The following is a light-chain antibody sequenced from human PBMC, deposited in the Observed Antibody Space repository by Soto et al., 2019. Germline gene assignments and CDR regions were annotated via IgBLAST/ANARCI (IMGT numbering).Light chain of an antibody. CDR1: SSDVGSYNR. CDR2: EVS. CDR3: SSYTSSNTYF. Sequence: QSALAQPPSVSGSPGQSVAISCTGTSSDVGSYNRVSWYQQPPGTAPKVMIYEVSNRPSGVPDRFSGSKSGSTASLTISGPQAEDEADYYCSSYTSSNTYFFGTGTKVTV. J-gene: IGLJ1*01. V-gene: IGLV2-18*02.